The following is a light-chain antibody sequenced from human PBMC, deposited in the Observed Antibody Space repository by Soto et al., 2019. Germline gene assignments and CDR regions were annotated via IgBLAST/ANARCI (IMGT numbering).Light chain of an antibody. J-gene: IGLJ2*01. CDR3: QVWDSSSDHVV. V-gene: IGLV3-21*04. Sequence: SYELTQPPSVSVAPGKTAGITCGGNNIGSKSVHWYQQKPGQAPVLVIYYDSDRPSGIPERFSGSNSGNTATLTISRVEAGDEADYYCQVWDSSSDHVVFGGGTKLTVL. CDR2: YDS. CDR1: NIGSKS.